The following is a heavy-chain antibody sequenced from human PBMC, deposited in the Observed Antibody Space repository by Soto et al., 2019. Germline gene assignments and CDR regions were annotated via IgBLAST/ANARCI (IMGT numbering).Heavy chain of an antibody. Sequence: SETLSLTCTGSGGSISSYYWSWIRQPPGKGLEWIGYIYYSGSTNYNPSLKSRVTISVDTSKNQFSLKLSSVTAADTAVYYCARDGGSCSSTSCYDSYYYYYMDVWGKGTTVTVSS. J-gene: IGHJ6*03. CDR2: IYYSGST. D-gene: IGHD2-2*03. V-gene: IGHV4-59*01. CDR3: ARDGGSCSSTSCYDSYYYYYMDV. CDR1: GGSISSYY.